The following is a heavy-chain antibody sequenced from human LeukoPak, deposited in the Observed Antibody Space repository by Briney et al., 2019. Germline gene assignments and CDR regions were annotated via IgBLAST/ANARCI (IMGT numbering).Heavy chain of an antibody. CDR2: IKQDGSEK. V-gene: IGHV3-7*01. CDR1: GFTFSSYW. CDR3: ASGRLWFGELFGY. D-gene: IGHD3-10*01. Sequence: PGGSLRLSCAASGFTFSSYWMSWVHQAPGKGLEWVANIKQDGSEKYYVDSVKGRFTISRDNAKNTLYLQMNSLRAEDTAVYYCASGRLWFGELFGYWGQGTLVTVSS. J-gene: IGHJ4*02.